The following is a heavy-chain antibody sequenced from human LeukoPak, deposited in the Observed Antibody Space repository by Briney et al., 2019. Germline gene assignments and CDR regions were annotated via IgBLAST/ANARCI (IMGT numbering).Heavy chain of an antibody. D-gene: IGHD2/OR15-2a*01. Sequence: PGGSLRLSCAASGNYWMHWVRQVPGKGLVWVSHINSDGSWTSYADSVKGRFTISKDNAKNTVYLQMNSLRAEHTAVYYCVSFYETYWGRGTLVTVPS. V-gene: IGHV3-74*01. J-gene: IGHJ4*02. CDR1: GNYW. CDR2: INSDGSWT. CDR3: VSFYETY.